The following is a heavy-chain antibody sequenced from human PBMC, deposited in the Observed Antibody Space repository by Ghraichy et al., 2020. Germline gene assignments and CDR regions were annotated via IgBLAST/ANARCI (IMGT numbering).Heavy chain of an antibody. J-gene: IGHJ2*01. CDR1: GGSISSYY. V-gene: IGHV4-59*01. Sequence: SETLSLTCTVSGGSISSYYWSWIRQPPGKGLEWIGYIYYSGSTNYNPPLKSRVTISVDTSKNQFSLKLSSVTAADTAVYYCARAGLVPAAISIHRSYWYFDLWGRGTLVTVSS. D-gene: IGHD2-2*02. CDR3: ARAGLVPAAISIHRSYWYFDL. CDR2: IYYSGST.